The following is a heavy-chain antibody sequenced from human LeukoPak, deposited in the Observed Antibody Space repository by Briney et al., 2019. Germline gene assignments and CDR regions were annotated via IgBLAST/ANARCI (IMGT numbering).Heavy chain of an antibody. Sequence: GGSLRLSCAASGFTFSSFAMTWVRQAPGKGLEWVSVVSYRSGSGTFYADSVKGRFTISRDNSKNTLCLQMNSLTAEDTAVYYCAKGLGSTGTTRAFDYWGQGTLVTVSS. V-gene: IGHV3-23*05. CDR2: VSYRSGSGT. J-gene: IGHJ4*02. CDR1: GFTFSSFA. CDR3: AKGLGSTGTTRAFDY. D-gene: IGHD1-1*01.